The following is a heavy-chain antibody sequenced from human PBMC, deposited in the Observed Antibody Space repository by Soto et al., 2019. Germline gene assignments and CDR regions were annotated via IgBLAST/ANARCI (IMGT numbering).Heavy chain of an antibody. CDR1: GGTFSSYA. V-gene: IGHV1-69*12. D-gene: IGHD3-10*01. CDR3: ARDIGGREYGMDV. CDR2: IIPIFGTA. J-gene: IGHJ6*02. Sequence: QVQLVQSGAEVKKPGSSVKVSCKASGGTFSSYAISWVRQAPGQGLEWMGGIIPIFGTANYAQKFQGRVTITADESSSTSYMELSSLRFEDTAVYYCARDIGGREYGMDVWGQGTTVIVSS.